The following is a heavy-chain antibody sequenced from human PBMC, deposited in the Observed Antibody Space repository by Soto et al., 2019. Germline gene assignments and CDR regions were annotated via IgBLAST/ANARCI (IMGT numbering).Heavy chain of an antibody. V-gene: IGHV3-23*01. D-gene: IGHD2-2*01. J-gene: IGHJ4*02. CDR2: ISGSGGST. CDR1: GFTFSSYA. Sequence: EVQLLESGGGLVQPGGSLRLSCAASGFTFSSYAMSWVRQAPGRGLEWVSAISGSGGSTYYADSVKGRFTISRDNSKNTLYLQMNSLRAEDTAVYYCAKDSKGYQLLGSYLDYWRPGTLVTVSS. CDR3: AKDSKGYQLLGSYLDY.